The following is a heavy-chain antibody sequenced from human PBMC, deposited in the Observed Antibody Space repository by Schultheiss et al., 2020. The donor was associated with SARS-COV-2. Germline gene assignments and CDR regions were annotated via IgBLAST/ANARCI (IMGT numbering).Heavy chain of an antibody. D-gene: IGHD2-2*01. CDR1: GGSFSGYY. CDR3: ARDRHIVVVPAATFDY. CDR2: INHSGST. J-gene: IGHJ4*02. Sequence: SETLSLTCAVYGGSFSGYYWSWIRQPPGKGLEWIGEINHSGSTNYNPSLKSRVTMSVDTSKNQFSLKLSSVTAADTAVYYCARDRHIVVVPAATFDYWGQGTLVNVSS. V-gene: IGHV4-34*01.